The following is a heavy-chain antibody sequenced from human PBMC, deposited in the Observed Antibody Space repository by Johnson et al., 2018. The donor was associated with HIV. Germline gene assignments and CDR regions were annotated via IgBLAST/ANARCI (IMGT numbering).Heavy chain of an antibody. CDR1: GFTFSSYG. J-gene: IGHJ3*01. Sequence: QVQLVESGGGVVQPGRSLRLSCAASGFTFSSYGMHWVRQAPGKGLEWVAVISYDGNNKYYVDSVKGRFTISRDNSKNTLYLQMNSLRPEDTAVYYCAKERRAPRAFDVWGRGTRVTVSS. CDR3: AKERRAPRAFDV. V-gene: IGHV3-30*18. CDR2: ISYDGNNK.